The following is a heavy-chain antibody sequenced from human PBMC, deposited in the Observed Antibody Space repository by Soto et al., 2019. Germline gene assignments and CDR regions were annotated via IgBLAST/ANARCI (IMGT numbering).Heavy chain of an antibody. V-gene: IGHV3-48*01. D-gene: IGHD4-17*01. CDR2: ISSSGTTI. CDR1: GFTLSPYS. Sequence: GESLKISCAASGFTLSPYSMNWVRQAPGKGLEWVSYISSSGTTIFYADSVKGRFTISRDNAENSLYLQMNSLRAEDTAVYSCVRETTVTTFNSFDIWGQGTMVTVSS. J-gene: IGHJ3*02. CDR3: VRETTVTTFNSFDI.